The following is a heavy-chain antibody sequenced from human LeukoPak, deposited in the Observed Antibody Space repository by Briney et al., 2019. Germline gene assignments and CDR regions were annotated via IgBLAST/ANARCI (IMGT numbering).Heavy chain of an antibody. Sequence: ASVKVSCKASGYTFTGYYMHWVRQAPGQGLEWMGWINPNSGGTNYAQKFQGRVTMTRDTSISTAYMELSRLRSDDTAVYYCARWSVVGATTDYYYYMDVWGKGTTVTVSS. D-gene: IGHD1-26*01. CDR2: INPNSGGT. J-gene: IGHJ6*03. CDR3: ARWSVVGATTDYYYYMDV. CDR1: GYTFTGYY. V-gene: IGHV1-2*02.